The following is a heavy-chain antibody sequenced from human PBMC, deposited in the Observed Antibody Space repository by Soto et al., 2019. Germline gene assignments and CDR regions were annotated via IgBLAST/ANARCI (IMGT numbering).Heavy chain of an antibody. CDR1: GFTVSFNF. CDR3: ARGYSSGWPHDAFAI. Sequence: GGSLRLSCAAAGFTVSFNFMSWVRQAPGKGLEWVSVIYTGGGTKYADSVKGRFIISRDNSKNTLYLQMNSLRAEDTAVYYCARGYSSGWPHDAFAIWGQGSMVTVSS. D-gene: IGHD6-19*01. V-gene: IGHV3-66*01. J-gene: IGHJ3*02. CDR2: IYTGGGT.